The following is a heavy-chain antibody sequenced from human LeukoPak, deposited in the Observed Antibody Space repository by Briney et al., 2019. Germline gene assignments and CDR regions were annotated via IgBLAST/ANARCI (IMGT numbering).Heavy chain of an antibody. CDR1: GGSISGYY. Sequence: ESSETLSLTCTVSGGSISGYYWSWIRQPPGKGLEWIGEINHSGSTNYNPSLKSRVTVSVDTSKNQFSLKLTSVTAADTAVYYCARSSGSYGVAWFDPWGQGTLVTVSS. J-gene: IGHJ5*02. D-gene: IGHD1-26*01. CDR3: ARSSGSYGVAWFDP. CDR2: INHSGST. V-gene: IGHV4-34*01.